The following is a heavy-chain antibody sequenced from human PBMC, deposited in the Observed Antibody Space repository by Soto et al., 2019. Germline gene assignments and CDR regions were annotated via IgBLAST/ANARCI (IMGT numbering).Heavy chain of an antibody. CDR2: IYYSGST. CDR3: ARAPATRTKAGYFDY. V-gene: IGHV4-31*03. Sequence: PSETLSLTCTVSGGSISSGGYYWSWIRQHPGKGLEWIGYIYYSGSTYYNPSLKSRVTISVDTSKNQFSLKLSSVTAADTAVYYCARAPATRTKAGYFDYWGQGTLVTVSS. J-gene: IGHJ4*02. CDR1: GGSISSGGYY. D-gene: IGHD6-19*01.